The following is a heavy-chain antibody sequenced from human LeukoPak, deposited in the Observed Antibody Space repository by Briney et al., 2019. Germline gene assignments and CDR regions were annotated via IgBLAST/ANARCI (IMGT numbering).Heavy chain of an antibody. Sequence: PSETLSLTCTVSGYSISSGYYWGWIRQPPGKGLEWIGSIYHSGSTYYNPSLKSRVTISVDTSKNQFSLKLSSVTAADTAVYYCAKPVAGTHYWYFDLWGRGTLVTVSS. D-gene: IGHD6-19*01. CDR1: GYSISSGYY. CDR3: AKPVAGTHYWYFDL. V-gene: IGHV4-38-2*02. CDR2: IYHSGST. J-gene: IGHJ2*01.